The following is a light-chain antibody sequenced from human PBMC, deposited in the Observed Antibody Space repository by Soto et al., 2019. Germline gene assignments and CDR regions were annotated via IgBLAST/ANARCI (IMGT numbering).Light chain of an antibody. Sequence: DMQMTKSPSSLYASKGDRVTITCRASQSISSYLNWYQQKPGKAPKVLIYAASSLQSGVPSRFSGIGSGTDFTLSISSLQPEDFATYYCQQSYSGPLTFGGGTNVDVK. CDR3: QQSYSGPLT. CDR2: AAS. J-gene: IGKJ4*01. V-gene: IGKV1-39*01. CDR1: QSISSY.